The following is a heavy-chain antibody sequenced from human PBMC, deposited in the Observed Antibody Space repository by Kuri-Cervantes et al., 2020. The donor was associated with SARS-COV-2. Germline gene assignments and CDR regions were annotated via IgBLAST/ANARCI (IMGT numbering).Heavy chain of an antibody. J-gene: IGHJ3*02. CDR1: GGSISSSSYY. CDR3: ARDPLDDILTDDAFDI. Sequence: SETLSLTCTVSGGSISSSSYYWVWIRQTPGKGLEWIGSIDYSGDTYYNPSLQSRVTISGDTSKTLFSLKLSSVTAADTAVYYCARDPLDDILTDDAFDIWGQGTMVTVSS. CDR2: IDYSGDT. V-gene: IGHV4-39*02. D-gene: IGHD3-9*01.